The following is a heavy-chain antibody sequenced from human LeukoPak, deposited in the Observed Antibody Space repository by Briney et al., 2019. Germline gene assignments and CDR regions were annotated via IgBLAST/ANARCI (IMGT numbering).Heavy chain of an antibody. Sequence: GGSLRLSCAASGFTFSSYAMSWVRQAPGKGLEWVSDISGSGGSTYYADSVKGRFTISRDNSKNTLYLQMNSLRAEDTAVYYCAKKRRYYDSSGYTPINWFDPWGQGTLVTVSS. CDR1: GFTFSSYA. D-gene: IGHD3-22*01. J-gene: IGHJ5*02. V-gene: IGHV3-23*01. CDR2: ISGSGGST. CDR3: AKKRRYYDSSGYTPINWFDP.